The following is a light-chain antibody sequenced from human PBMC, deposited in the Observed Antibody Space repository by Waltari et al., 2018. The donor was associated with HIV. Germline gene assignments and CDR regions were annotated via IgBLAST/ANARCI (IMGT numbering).Light chain of an antibody. J-gene: IGLJ2*01. V-gene: IGLV2-8*01. CDR3: SSYAGSSNLRV. CDR2: EVT. CDR1: SSDVGGYNY. Sequence: QSALTQPPSASGSPGTSVTISCTGTSSDVGGYNYVSWYQQHPGKAPKLMIYEVTKRPSGVPDRFSGSKSGNTASLTVSGLQAEDEADYYCSSYAGSSNLRVFGGGTKLTVL.